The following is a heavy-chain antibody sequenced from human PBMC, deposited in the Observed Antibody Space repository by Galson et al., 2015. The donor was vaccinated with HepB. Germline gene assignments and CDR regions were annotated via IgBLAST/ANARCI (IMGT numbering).Heavy chain of an antibody. V-gene: IGHV1-18*04. CDR2: ISAYNGNT. CDR3: ARADSSSWYTPVDY. D-gene: IGHD6-13*01. J-gene: IGHJ4*02. Sequence: SVKVSCKASGYTFTSYGISWVRQAPGQGLEWMGWISAYNGNTNYAQKHQGRVTMTTDTSTSTAYMELRSLRSDDTAVYYCARADSSSWYTPVDYWGQGTLVTVSS. CDR1: GYTFTSYG.